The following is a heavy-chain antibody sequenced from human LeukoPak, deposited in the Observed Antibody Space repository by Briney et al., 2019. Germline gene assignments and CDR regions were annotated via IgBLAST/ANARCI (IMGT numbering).Heavy chain of an antibody. CDR1: GFTVSSYS. J-gene: IGHJ4*02. Sequence: PGGSLRLSCAVSGFTVSSYSINWVRQAPGKGLEWVLAVNNYNDGTHSADSVKGRFTISRDSSKNTLYLQMNSLRVEDTAIYYCAKGGTYGFYFDNWGQGTLVTVSS. CDR2: VNNYNDGT. CDR3: AKGGTYGFYFDN. D-gene: IGHD3-16*01. V-gene: IGHV3-23*01.